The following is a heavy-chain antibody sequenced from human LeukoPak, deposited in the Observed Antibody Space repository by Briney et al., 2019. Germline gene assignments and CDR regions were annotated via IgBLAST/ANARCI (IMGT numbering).Heavy chain of an antibody. D-gene: IGHD3-22*01. J-gene: IGHJ6*03. Sequence: GTSVKVSCKASGFTFTSSAVQWVRQARGQRLEWIGWIVVGSGNTNYAQKFQERVTITRDMSTSTAYMELSSLRSEDTAVYYCAAGISPRSSGYYYPANMDVWGKGTTVTVSS. V-gene: IGHV1-58*01. CDR2: IVVGSGNT. CDR3: AAGISPRSSGYYYPANMDV. CDR1: GFTFTSSA.